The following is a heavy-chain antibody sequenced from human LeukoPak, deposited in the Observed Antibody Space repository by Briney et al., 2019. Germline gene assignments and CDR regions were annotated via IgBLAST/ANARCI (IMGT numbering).Heavy chain of an antibody. CDR1: GFTFSSYW. D-gene: IGHD3-16*02. CDR3: ARDAAPRLSYYDYVWGSYPEYYFDY. J-gene: IGHJ4*02. CDR2: IKQDGSVK. Sequence: AGGSLRLSCAASGFTFSSYWMSWVRQAPGKGLEWVANIKQDGSVKYYVDSVKGRFTISRDNAKNSLYLQMNSLRAEDTAVYYCARDAAPRLSYYDYVWGSYPEYYFDYWGQGTLVTVSS. V-gene: IGHV3-7*01.